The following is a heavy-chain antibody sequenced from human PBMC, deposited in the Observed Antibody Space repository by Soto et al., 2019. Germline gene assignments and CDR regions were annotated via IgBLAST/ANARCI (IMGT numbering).Heavy chain of an antibody. CDR1: GFTFDDYA. CDR3: AKDKGSGWGFDY. CDR2: ISWNSGSI. J-gene: IGHJ4*02. Sequence: VQLVESGGGLVQPGRSLRLSCAASGFTFDDYAMHWVRQAPGKGLEWVSGISWNSGSIGYADSVKGRFTISRDNAKNSLYLQMNSLRAEDTALYYCAKDKGSGWGFDYWGQGTLVTVSS. V-gene: IGHV3-9*01. D-gene: IGHD6-19*01.